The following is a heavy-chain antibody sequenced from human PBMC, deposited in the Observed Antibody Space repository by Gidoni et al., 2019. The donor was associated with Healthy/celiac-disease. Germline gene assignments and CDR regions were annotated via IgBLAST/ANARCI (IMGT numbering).Heavy chain of an antibody. CDR2: IKQDGSEK. V-gene: IGHV3-7*03. CDR1: GFTFSSYW. CDR3: ARVQTDIVVVPAARLYYYYGMDV. Sequence: EVQLVESGGGLVQPGGSLRLSCAASGFTFSSYWLSWVRQAPGKGLEWVANIKQDGSEKYYVDSVKGRFTISRDNAKNSLYLQMNSLRAEDTAVYYCARVQTDIVVVPAARLYYYYGMDVWGQGTTVTVSS. D-gene: IGHD2-2*01. J-gene: IGHJ6*02.